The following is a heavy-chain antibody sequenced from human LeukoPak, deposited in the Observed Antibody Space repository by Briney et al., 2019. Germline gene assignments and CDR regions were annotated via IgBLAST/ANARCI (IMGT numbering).Heavy chain of an antibody. Sequence: GGSLRLSCAASGFTFSTYWMTWVRQAPGKGPEWVANIKEDGSATYYVDSVKGRFTISRDNSKNTLYLQMNSLRAEDTAVYYCAKDCSPPGASLCYFDYWGQGSLVTVSS. CDR2: IKEDGSAT. V-gene: IGHV3-7*05. J-gene: IGHJ4*02. CDR3: AKDCSPPGASLCYFDY. D-gene: IGHD3-10*02. CDR1: GFTFSTYW.